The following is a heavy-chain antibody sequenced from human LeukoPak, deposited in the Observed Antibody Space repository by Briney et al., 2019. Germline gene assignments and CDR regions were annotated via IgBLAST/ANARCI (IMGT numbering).Heavy chain of an antibody. CDR2: FFVSGST. CDR1: GGSISSSSDY. J-gene: IGHJ4*02. CDR3: ARQFATAAADTRGYFDY. V-gene: IGHV4-39*01. Sequence: SETLSLTCTVSGGSISSSSDYWGWIRQAPGKGLEWIGSFFVSGSTHYNPSLRSRATLFVDTSKNQFSLKLTSLTAADAATYFCARQFATAAADTRGYFDYWGQGTVVAVSS. D-gene: IGHD6-25*01.